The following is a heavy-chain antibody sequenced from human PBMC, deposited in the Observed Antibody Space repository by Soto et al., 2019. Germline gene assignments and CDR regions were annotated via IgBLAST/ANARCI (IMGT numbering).Heavy chain of an antibody. CDR2: VTANGGST. V-gene: IGHV3-23*01. Sequence: PGGSLRLSCAATGFTFSVYAMTWVRQAPGKGLEWVSAVTANGGSTYSADSVKGRFTISRDNSKNTLFLQMNSLRAEDTAVYYCASLGVGDWANYYYYYGMDVWGQGPRSPSP. CDR1: GFTFSVYA. J-gene: IGHJ6*02. CDR3: ASLGVGDWANYYYYYGMDV. D-gene: IGHD2-21*02.